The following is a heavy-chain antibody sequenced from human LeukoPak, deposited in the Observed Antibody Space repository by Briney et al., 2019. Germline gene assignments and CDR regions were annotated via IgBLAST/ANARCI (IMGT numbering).Heavy chain of an antibody. CDR1: GFTFDDYA. CDR2: ISWNSGSI. D-gene: IGHD6-13*01. CDR3: AKADSSSWWDLIDY. V-gene: IGHV3-9*03. J-gene: IGHJ4*02. Sequence: PGGSLRLSCAASGFTFDDYAMHWVRQAPGKGLEWVSGISWNSGSIGYADSVKGRFTISRDNAKNSLYLQMNSLRAEDMALYYCAKADSSSWWDLIDYWGQGTLVTVSS.